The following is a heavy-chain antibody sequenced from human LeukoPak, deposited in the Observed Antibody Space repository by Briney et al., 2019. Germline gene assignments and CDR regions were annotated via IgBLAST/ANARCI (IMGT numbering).Heavy chain of an antibody. V-gene: IGHV4-39*01. CDR1: GGSISSSNYY. D-gene: IGHD5-12*01. J-gene: IGHJ4*02. CDR3: ARRVIAATLDY. CDR2: ILYSGTT. Sequence: SETLSLTCTVSGGSISSSNYYWAWIRQPPGKGLEWIGSILYSGTTFYNPSLKSRVTISVDRSRNQFSLKLTSVTAADTAVYYCARRVIAATLDYWGQGTLVTVSS.